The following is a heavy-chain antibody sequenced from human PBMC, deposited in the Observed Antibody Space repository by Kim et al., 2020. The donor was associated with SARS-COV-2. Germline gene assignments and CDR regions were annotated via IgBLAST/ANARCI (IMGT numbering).Heavy chain of an antibody. J-gene: IGHJ4*02. CDR1: GRSVSSGSYF. CDR2: IYYSGNT. V-gene: IGHV4-61*01. D-gene: IGHD3-3*01. Sequence: SETLSLTCTVSGRSVSSGSYFWSWIRQPPGKGLEWIGYIYYSGNTNYNPSLKSRVTMSVDTSKNQFSLKLRSVTAADTAVYYCARAPNDFWSGYPYYFDYWGQGTLVTVSS. CDR3: ARAPNDFWSGYPYYFDY.